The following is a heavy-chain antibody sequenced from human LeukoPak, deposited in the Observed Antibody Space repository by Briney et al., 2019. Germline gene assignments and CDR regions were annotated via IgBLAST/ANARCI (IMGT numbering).Heavy chain of an antibody. V-gene: IGHV3-21*01. Sequence: GSPRLSCAASGFTFSSYSMNWVRQAPGKGLEWVSSISSSSSYIYYADSVKGRFTISRDNAKNSLYLQMNSLRAEDTAVYYCARDPDYYDSSGPTDYWGQGTLVTVSS. CDR3: ARDPDYYDSSGPTDY. CDR2: ISSSSSYI. D-gene: IGHD3-22*01. J-gene: IGHJ4*02. CDR1: GFTFSSYS.